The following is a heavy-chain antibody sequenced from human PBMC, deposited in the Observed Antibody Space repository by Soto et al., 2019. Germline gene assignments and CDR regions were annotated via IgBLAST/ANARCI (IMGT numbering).Heavy chain of an antibody. Sequence: ASVKVSCKASGYTFTSYAMHWVRQAPGQRLEWMGWINAGNGNTKYSQKFQGRVTITRDTSASTAYMELSSLRSEDTVVYYCASSSGWYYYYGMDVWGQGTTVTVSS. V-gene: IGHV1-3*01. CDR3: ASSSGWYYYYGMDV. D-gene: IGHD6-19*01. J-gene: IGHJ6*02. CDR2: INAGNGNT. CDR1: GYTFTSYA.